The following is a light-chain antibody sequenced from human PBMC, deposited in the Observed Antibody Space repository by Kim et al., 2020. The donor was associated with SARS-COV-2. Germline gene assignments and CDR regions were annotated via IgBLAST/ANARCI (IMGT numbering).Light chain of an antibody. CDR3: HHRANWPALT. J-gene: IGKJ4*01. Sequence: EIVLTQSPATLSFSPGERAILSCRASQNIGRYLAWYQQRPGQAPRLLIYEVFNRAAGVPARFSGNGSETDFTLTITSLEPDDFAVYYCHHRANWPALTFGGGTKVDIK. CDR1: QNIGRY. V-gene: IGKV3-11*01. CDR2: EVF.